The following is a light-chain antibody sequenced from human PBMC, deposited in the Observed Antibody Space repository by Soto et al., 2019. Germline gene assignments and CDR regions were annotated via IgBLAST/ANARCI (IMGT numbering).Light chain of an antibody. CDR1: QGISSA. J-gene: IGKJ5*01. CDR3: QQLEAYPLT. CDR2: DVF. V-gene: IGKV1-13*02. Sequence: AIPVTQSPSSLSASVGDTVTITCRASQGISSAFAWYQQKPGKVPRLLIYDVFNLQSGVPSRFSGSGSGTDFTLTIRRLQPEDFATYYCQQLEAYPLTFGQGTRLEVK.